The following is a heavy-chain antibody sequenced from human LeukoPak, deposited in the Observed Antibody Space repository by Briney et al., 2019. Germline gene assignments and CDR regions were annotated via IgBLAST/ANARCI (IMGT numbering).Heavy chain of an antibody. CDR1: GFTFSSYG. D-gene: IGHD3-10*01. J-gene: IGHJ4*02. CDR3: ARGTDYYNSGDPY. V-gene: IGHV3-33*01. CDR2: IWYDGSNK. Sequence: PGRSLGLSCAASGFTFSSYGMHWVRQAPSKGLEWVAVIWYDGSNKYYADSVKGRFTISRDNSKNTLYLQMNSLRAEDTAVYYCARGTDYYNSGDPYWGQGTLVTVSS.